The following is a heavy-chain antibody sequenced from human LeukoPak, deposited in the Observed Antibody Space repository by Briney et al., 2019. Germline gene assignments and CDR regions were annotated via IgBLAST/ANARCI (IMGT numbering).Heavy chain of an antibody. D-gene: IGHD1-26*01. J-gene: IGHJ3*02. CDR3: AKDRVGAIDDAFDI. Sequence: GGSLRLSCEASGFTFSSYGMHWVRQAPGKGLEWVAVTSYDGSNKYYADSVEGRFTISRDNSKNTLYLQMNSLRAEDTAVYYCAKDRVGAIDDAFDIWGQGTMVTVSS. V-gene: IGHV3-30*18. CDR1: GFTFSSYG. CDR2: TSYDGSNK.